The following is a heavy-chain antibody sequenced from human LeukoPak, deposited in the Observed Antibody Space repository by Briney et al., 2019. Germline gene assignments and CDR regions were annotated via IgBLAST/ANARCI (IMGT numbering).Heavy chain of an antibody. Sequence: PGGSLRLSCAASGLTFSSYWMHWVRQAPGKGLVWVSRISSDGSTTTYADSVKGRFTISGDNAKNTLYLQMNSLRAEDTAVYYCATSPAVVTNYWGQGTLVTVSS. CDR2: ISSDGSTT. D-gene: IGHD4-23*01. J-gene: IGHJ4*02. CDR1: GLTFSSYW. CDR3: ATSPAVVTNY. V-gene: IGHV3-74*01.